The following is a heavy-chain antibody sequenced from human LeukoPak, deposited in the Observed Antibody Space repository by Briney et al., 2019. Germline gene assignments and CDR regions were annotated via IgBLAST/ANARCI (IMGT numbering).Heavy chain of an antibody. Sequence: GGSLRLSCEAAGFAFSSYSMHWVRQASGKGLEWVAAIWPDGSNKYYANSVKGRFTISRDNSKNTLYLQMNSLRGDDTAIYYCARELAAWGQGTLVTVSS. CDR2: IWPDGSNK. J-gene: IGHJ4*02. V-gene: IGHV3-33*01. CDR3: ARELAA. CDR1: GFAFSSYS. D-gene: IGHD6-13*01.